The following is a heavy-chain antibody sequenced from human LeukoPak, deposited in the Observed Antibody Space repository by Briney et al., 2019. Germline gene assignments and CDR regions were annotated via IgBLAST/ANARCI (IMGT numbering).Heavy chain of an antibody. CDR3: ASDRDIAVAGKGDY. Sequence: PGGSLRLSCAASGFTFSSYSMNWVRQAPGKGLEWVAVISYDGSNKYYADSVKGRFTISRDNSKNTLYLQMNSLRAEDTAVYYCASDRDIAVAGKGDYWGQGTLVTVSS. CDR1: GFTFSSYS. CDR2: ISYDGSNK. J-gene: IGHJ4*02. D-gene: IGHD6-19*01. V-gene: IGHV3-30*03.